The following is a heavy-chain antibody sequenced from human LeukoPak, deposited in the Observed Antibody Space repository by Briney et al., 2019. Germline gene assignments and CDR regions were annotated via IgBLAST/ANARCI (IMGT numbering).Heavy chain of an antibody. V-gene: IGHV6-1*01. CDR1: GGRVSSKSAA. Sequence: SQTLSLTCASSGGRVSSKSAAWNWIRQSPSRGLVWRGRTYYRFKCHSYYAPSVKSRIPINPDTSKNQFSLQLKSVTPEDTAVYYCARMVGHVSDFWGQGTLVPVSA. D-gene: IGHD3-10*01. CDR2: TYYRFKCHS. CDR3: ARMVGHVSDF. J-gene: IGHJ4*02.